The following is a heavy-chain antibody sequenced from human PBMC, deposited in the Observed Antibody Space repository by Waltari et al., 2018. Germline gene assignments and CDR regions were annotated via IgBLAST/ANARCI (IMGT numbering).Heavy chain of an antibody. J-gene: IGHJ4*02. CDR2: IRWNGKP. CDR3: ARARAEDTSDLAY. V-gene: IGHV3-9*01. Sequence: VESGGGLVQPGGSLRLSCVTVGFRFDSSAMHWVRQTPGRGLEWVAGIRWNGKPGYADSVRGRFTISRDNGQNSLSLQMRRLTSEDTARYFCARARAEDTSDLAYWGQGTLVTVSS. D-gene: IGHD2-15*01. CDR1: GFRFDSSA.